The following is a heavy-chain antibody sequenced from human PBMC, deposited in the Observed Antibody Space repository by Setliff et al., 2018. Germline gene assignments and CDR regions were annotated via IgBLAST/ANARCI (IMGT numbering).Heavy chain of an antibody. V-gene: IGHV1-18*01. CDR3: ARAPGTVVVPASRSAFDI. J-gene: IGHJ3*02. CDR1: GYTFSNYG. CDR2: ISAYNGYI. Sequence: ASVKVSCKASGYTFSNYGIRWVRQAPGQGLEWMGWISAYNGYIIYAQKLQGRVTMTTDTSTSTAYMEVRSLRADDTAVHYCARAPGTVVVPASRSAFDIWGQGTMVTVSS. D-gene: IGHD2-2*01.